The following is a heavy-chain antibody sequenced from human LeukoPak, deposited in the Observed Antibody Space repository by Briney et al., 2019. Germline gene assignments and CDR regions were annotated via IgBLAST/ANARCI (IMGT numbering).Heavy chain of an antibody. CDR3: ARDFSYRQFDY. Sequence: GGSLRLSCAASGIAFSDSFMAWVRQAPGKGLEWVAEISPDGSGSSYVDSVVGRFTISRDNSKNALYLQMNSLRVEETAVYYCARDFSYRQFDYWGLGTLVTVSS. CDR1: GIAFSDSF. CDR2: ISPDGSGS. J-gene: IGHJ4*02. D-gene: IGHD2/OR15-2a*01. V-gene: IGHV3-7*01.